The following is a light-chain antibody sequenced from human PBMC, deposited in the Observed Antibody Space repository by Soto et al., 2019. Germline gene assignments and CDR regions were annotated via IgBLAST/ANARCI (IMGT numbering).Light chain of an antibody. J-gene: IGKJ1*01. CDR1: HSISGW. V-gene: IGKV1-5*01. CDR2: GAS. Sequence: DIQMTQSPSTLSASVGDRVIITCRASHSISGWLAWYQQKPGKAPKLLIYGASTLETGVPSRYSGSGSGTEFTLTISRLQRDDVEIDNCQHFNSYPWTFGQGTKVEMK. CDR3: QHFNSYPWT.